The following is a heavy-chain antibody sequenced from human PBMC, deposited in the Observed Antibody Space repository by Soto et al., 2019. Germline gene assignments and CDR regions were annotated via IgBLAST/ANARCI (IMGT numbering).Heavy chain of an antibody. V-gene: IGHV3-23*01. CDR3: AKGGIDDSSGYYFDWFDP. Sequence: GSLRLSCAASGFTFSSYAMSWVRQAPGKGLEWVSAISGSGGSTYYADSVKGRFTISRDNSKNTLYLQMNSLRAEDTAVYYCAKGGIDDSSGYYFDWFDPWGQGTLVTVSS. J-gene: IGHJ5*02. CDR1: GFTFSSYA. D-gene: IGHD3-22*01. CDR2: ISGSGGST.